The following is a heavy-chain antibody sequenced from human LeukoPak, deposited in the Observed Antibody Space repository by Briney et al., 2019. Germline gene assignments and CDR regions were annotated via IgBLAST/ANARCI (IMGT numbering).Heavy chain of an antibody. Sequence: ASVKVSCKASGYTFTSYDINWVRQATGQGLEWMGWMNPNSGNTGYAQKFQGRVTMTRNTSISTAYMELSSLRSEDTAVYYCARGRYSSSWYRENWFDPWGQGTLVTVSS. CDR1: GYTFTSYD. J-gene: IGHJ5*02. CDR2: MNPNSGNT. CDR3: ARGRYSSSWYRENWFDP. D-gene: IGHD6-13*01. V-gene: IGHV1-8*01.